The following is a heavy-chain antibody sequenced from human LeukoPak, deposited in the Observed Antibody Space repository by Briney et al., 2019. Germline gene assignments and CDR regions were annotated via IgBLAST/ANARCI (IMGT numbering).Heavy chain of an antibody. Sequence: PSETLSLTCAVYGGSFSGYYWSWIRQPPGKGLEWIGEINHSGSTYYNPSLKSRVTISVDTSKNQFSLKLSSVTAADTAVYYCASYARSLGYCSGGSCGSYYYYYMDVWGKGTTVTVYS. D-gene: IGHD2-15*01. CDR1: GGSFSGYY. CDR3: ASYARSLGYCSGGSCGSYYYYYMDV. J-gene: IGHJ6*03. CDR2: INHSGST. V-gene: IGHV4-34*01.